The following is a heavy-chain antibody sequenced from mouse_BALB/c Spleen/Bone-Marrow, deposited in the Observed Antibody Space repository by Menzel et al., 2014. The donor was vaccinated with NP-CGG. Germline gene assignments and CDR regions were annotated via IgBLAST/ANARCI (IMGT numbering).Heavy chain of an antibody. V-gene: IGHV1-42*01. J-gene: IGHJ2*01. D-gene: IGHD4-1*01. CDR1: GYSFTGYY. Sequence: VQRQQTGPELVKTGASVKISCKASGYSFTGYYMHWVKQSPENSLEWIGEINPSTGGTSYNQKFKGKATLTVDKSSSTAYMQLKSLTSEESAVYYCTRESGNWDEGYYFDYLGQATTLTVSS. CDR2: INPSTGGT. CDR3: TRESGNWDEGYYFDY.